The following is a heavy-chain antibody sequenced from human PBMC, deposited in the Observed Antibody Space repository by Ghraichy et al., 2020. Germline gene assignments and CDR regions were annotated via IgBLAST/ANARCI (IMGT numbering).Heavy chain of an antibody. CDR1: GFTFSSYA. V-gene: IGHV3-64D*06. Sequence: GGSLRLSCSASGFTFSSYAMHWVRQAPGKGLEYVSAISSNGGSTYYADSVKGRFTISRDNSKNTLYLQMSSLRAEETAEYYCVKESYGGISYYYYGMDVWGQGTTVTVSS. CDR3: VKESYGGISYYYYGMDV. D-gene: IGHD4-23*01. CDR2: ISSNGGST. J-gene: IGHJ6*02.